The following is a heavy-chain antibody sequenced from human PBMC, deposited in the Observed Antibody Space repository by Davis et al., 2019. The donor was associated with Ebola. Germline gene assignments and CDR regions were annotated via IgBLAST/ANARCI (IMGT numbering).Heavy chain of an antibody. CDR3: AGDPNWESVS. V-gene: IGHV3-23*01. Sequence: GESLKISCAASGFTFSRTDMNWFRQAPGGGPEWVANINFGGSATYYADSVKGRFTISRDNSKNILYLQMDSLRIEDTAQYYCAGDPNWESVSWGQGTLVSVSS. D-gene: IGHD1-1*01. J-gene: IGHJ5*02. CDR2: INFGGSAT. CDR1: GFTFSRTD.